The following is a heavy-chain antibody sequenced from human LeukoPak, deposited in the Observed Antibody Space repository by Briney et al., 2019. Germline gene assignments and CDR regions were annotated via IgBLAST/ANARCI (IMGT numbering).Heavy chain of an antibody. CDR2: INHSGST. CDR1: GGSFSGYY. CDR3: ARCSTTRDYYMDV. D-gene: IGHD2-2*01. V-gene: IGHV4-34*01. J-gene: IGHJ6*03. Sequence: SETLSLTCAVYGGSFSGYYWSWIRQPPGKGLEWIGEINHSGSTNYNPSLKSRVTISVDTSKNQFSLKLSSVAAADTAVYYCARCSTTRDYYMDVWGKGTTVTVSS.